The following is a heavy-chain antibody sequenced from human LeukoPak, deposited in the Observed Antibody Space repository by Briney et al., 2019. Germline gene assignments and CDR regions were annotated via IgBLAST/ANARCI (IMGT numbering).Heavy chain of an antibody. CDR1: GGSISSYY. J-gene: IGHJ4*02. CDR2: IYYSGST. Sequence: TPETLSLTCTVSGGSISSYYWSWVRQPPGKGLEWLGYIYYSGSTNYNPSLKSRVTISVDTSKNQFSLKLSSVTAADTAVYYCARGPNSSGFEYWGQGTLVTVSS. V-gene: IGHV4-59*01. CDR3: ARGPNSSGFEY. D-gene: IGHD6-19*01.